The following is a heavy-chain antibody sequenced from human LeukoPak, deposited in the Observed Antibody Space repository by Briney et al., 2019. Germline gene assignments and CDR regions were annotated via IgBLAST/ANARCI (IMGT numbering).Heavy chain of an antibody. CDR2: ISAYNGNT. CDR3: ARGPVVGATMRDFDY. CDR1: GYTFTSYG. Sequence: ASVKVSCKASGYTFTSYGISWVRQAPGQGLEWMGWISAYNGNTNYAQKLQGRVTMTTDTSTGTAYMELRSLRSDDTAVYYCARGPVVGATMRDFDYWGQGTLVTVSS. D-gene: IGHD1-26*01. J-gene: IGHJ4*02. V-gene: IGHV1-18*01.